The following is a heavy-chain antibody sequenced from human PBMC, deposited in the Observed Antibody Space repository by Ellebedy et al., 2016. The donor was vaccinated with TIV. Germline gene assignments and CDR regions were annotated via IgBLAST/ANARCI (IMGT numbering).Heavy chain of an antibody. J-gene: IGHJ5*02. Sequence: GESLKISCAASGFTFSSYAMSWVRQAPGKGLEWVSGIIGSGGSIYYADSVKGRFTISRDNSKNSLYLQMNSLTVDDTAEYYCARNGYCTPSNCRSYNWFDPWGQGTLVTVSS. D-gene: IGHD2-8*01. CDR1: GFTFSSYA. CDR3: ARNGYCTPSNCRSYNWFDP. CDR2: IIGSGGSI. V-gene: IGHV3-23*01.